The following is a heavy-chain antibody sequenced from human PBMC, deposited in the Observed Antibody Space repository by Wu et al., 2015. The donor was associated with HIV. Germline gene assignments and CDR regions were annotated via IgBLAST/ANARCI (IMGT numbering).Heavy chain of an antibody. CDR2: INPKSGGT. Sequence: QVQLVQSGAEVKKPGVSVKVSCKASGYTFTGYYIYWVRQVPGQGLGWMGWINPKSGGTNYAPKFQDRVNMTTDTSISTAYLELNRLKSDDTAVYYCARYCISTTCSPYFYMDVWGKGTTVTVSS. CDR3: ARYCISTTCSPYFYMDV. CDR1: GYTFTGYY. D-gene: IGHD2/OR15-2a*01. V-gene: IGHV1-2*02. J-gene: IGHJ6*03.